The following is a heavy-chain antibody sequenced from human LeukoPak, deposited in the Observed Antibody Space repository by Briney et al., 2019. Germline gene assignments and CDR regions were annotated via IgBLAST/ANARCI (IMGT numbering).Heavy chain of an antibody. J-gene: IGHJ4*02. CDR2: ISSSSSYI. CDR3: ARDFRYSGSTIDY. D-gene: IGHD1-26*01. CDR1: GFTFSSYS. Sequence: GGSLRLSCAASGFTFSSYSMNWVRQAPGKGLEWVSSISSSSSYIYYADSVKGRFTISRDNAKNSLYLQMNSLRAEDTAVYYCARDFRYSGSTIDYWGQGTLVTVSS. V-gene: IGHV3-21*01.